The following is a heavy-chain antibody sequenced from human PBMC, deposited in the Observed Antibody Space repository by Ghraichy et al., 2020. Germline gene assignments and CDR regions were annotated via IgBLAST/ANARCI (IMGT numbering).Heavy chain of an antibody. CDR3: ARGHRVHLYYYDSSGRGGWFDP. CDR1: GGSISSYY. D-gene: IGHD3-22*01. V-gene: IGHV4-59*01. Sequence: SETLSLTCTVSGGSISSYYWSWIRQPPGKGLEWIGYIYYSGSTNYNPSLKSRVTISVDTSKNQFSLKLSSVTAADTAVYYCARGHRVHLYYYDSSGRGGWFDPWGQGTLVTVSS. CDR2: IYYSGST. J-gene: IGHJ5*02.